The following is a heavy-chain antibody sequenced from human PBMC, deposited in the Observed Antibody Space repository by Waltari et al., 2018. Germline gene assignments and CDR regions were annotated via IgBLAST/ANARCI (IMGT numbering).Heavy chain of an antibody. D-gene: IGHD3-10*01. Sequence: QVQLQESGPGLVKPSQTLSLTCTVSGGSISSGDYYWSLIRQPPGKGLEWIGYIYYSGSTYYNPSLKSRVTISVDTSKNQFSLKLSSVTAADTAVYYCARDLGGLVRAFDIWGQGTMVTVSS. CDR1: GGSISSGDYY. V-gene: IGHV4-30-4*08. J-gene: IGHJ3*02. CDR3: ARDLGGLVRAFDI. CDR2: IYYSGST.